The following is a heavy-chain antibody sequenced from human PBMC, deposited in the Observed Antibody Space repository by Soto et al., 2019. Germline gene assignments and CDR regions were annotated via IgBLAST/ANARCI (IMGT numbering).Heavy chain of an antibody. D-gene: IGHD4-17*01. J-gene: IGHJ4*02. Sequence: GASVKVSCKASGYTFTSYAMPWVRQAPGQRLEWMGWINAGNGNTKYSQKFQGRVTITRDTSASTAYMELSSLRSEDTAVYYCARGPIEGSYAPLSTVTTQNWGQGTLVTVSS. CDR1: GYTFTSYA. V-gene: IGHV1-3*01. CDR3: ARGPIEGSYAPLSTVTTQN. CDR2: INAGNGNT.